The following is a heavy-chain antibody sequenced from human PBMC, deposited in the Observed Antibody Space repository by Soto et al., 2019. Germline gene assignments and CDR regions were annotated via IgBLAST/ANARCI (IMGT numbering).Heavy chain of an antibody. CDR1: GFTFSDYY. J-gene: IGHJ3*01. D-gene: IGHD3-22*01. Sequence: QVQLVESGGGLVKPGGSLRLSCVASGFTFSDYYMSWIRQAPGKGLEWVSYISSSDTIIDYADSVKGRFTISRDNANNSLYLQMNSLRAEDTAVYYCARAGDYYDSGGYFLRDAFDVWGRGTMVTVSS. V-gene: IGHV3-11*01. CDR3: ARAGDYYDSGGYFLRDAFDV. CDR2: ISSSDTII.